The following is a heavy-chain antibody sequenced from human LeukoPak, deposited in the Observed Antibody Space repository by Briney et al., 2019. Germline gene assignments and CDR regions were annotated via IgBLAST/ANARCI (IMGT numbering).Heavy chain of an antibody. Sequence: KSSETLSLTCAVSGYSISSGYYWGWIRQPPGKGLEWIGSIYHSGSTYYNPSLKSRVTISVDTSKNQFSLKLSSVTAADTAVYYCAGDVYDSSGYLGAEYFQHWGQGTLVTVSS. CDR3: AGDVYDSSGYLGAEYFQH. CDR2: IYHSGST. D-gene: IGHD3-22*01. J-gene: IGHJ1*01. V-gene: IGHV4-38-2*02. CDR1: GYSISSGYY.